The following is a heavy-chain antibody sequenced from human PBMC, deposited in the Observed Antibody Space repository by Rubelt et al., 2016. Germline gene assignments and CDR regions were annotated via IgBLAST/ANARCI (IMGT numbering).Heavy chain of an antibody. CDR2: IYYSGTT. Sequence: QVQLQESGPGLVKPSETLSLTCTVSGGSISSYYWSWIRQPPGKGLEWIGTIYYSGTTYYNPSLKSRLTVSVDTSKNQFSLKLSSVTAPTLFPLVSCENSPSDTSSVAVXCLAQDV. D-gene: IGHD6-25*01. J-gene: IGHJ6*01. CDR1: GGSISSYY. CDR3: CENSPSDTSSVAVXCLAQDV. V-gene: IGHV4-59*04.